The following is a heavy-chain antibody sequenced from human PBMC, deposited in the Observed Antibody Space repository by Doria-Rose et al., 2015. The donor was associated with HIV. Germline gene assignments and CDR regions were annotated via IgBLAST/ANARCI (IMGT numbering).Heavy chain of an antibody. CDR1: GDSISSGDSF. V-gene: IGHV4-30-4*01. J-gene: IGHJ4*02. Sequence: QVQLQESGPGPVRPSQTLSLTCTVSGDSISSGDSFWSWIRQPPGKGPEWIGYISSSGTTYYYPSLRGRLTISLDASKNQFSLNLNSVTAADTAVYYCARARNYGFPHFFDFWGQGTLVTVSS. D-gene: IGHD3-10*01. CDR2: ISSSGTT. CDR3: ARARNYGFPHFFDF.